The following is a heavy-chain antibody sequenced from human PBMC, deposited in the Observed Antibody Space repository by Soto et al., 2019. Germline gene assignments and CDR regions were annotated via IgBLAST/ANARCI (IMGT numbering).Heavy chain of an antibody. CDR1: GYTLTELS. D-gene: IGHD3-3*01. CDR2: FDPEDGET. Sequence: QVQLVQSGAEVKKPGASVKVSCKVSGYTLTELSMHWVRQAPGKGLEWMGGFDPEDGETIYAQKFQGRVTMTEDTSTDTAYMELSSLRSEDTAVYYCATGSHYDFWSAYYSGMDVWGQGTTVTVSS. V-gene: IGHV1-24*01. J-gene: IGHJ6*02. CDR3: ATGSHYDFWSAYYSGMDV.